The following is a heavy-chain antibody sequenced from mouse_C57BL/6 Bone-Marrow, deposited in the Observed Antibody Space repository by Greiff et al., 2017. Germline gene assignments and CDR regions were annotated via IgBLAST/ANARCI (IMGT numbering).Heavy chain of an antibody. Sequence: DVQLVESGGDLVKPGGSLKLSCAASGFTFSSYGMSWVRQTPDKRLEWVATISSGGSYTYYPDSVKGRFTISRDNAKNTLYLQMSSLKSEDTAMYYCARAEAPGDYWGQGTTLTVSS. CDR3: ARAEAPGDY. J-gene: IGHJ2*01. CDR2: ISSGGSYT. V-gene: IGHV5-6*01. CDR1: GFTFSSYG.